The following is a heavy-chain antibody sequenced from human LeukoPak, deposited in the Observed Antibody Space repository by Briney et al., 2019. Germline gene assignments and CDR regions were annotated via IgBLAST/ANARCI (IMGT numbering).Heavy chain of an antibody. CDR2: INHSGST. V-gene: IGHV4-34*01. CDR3: ARSARSGYELDLYYFDY. J-gene: IGHJ4*02. CDR1: GGSFSGYY. D-gene: IGHD5-12*01. Sequence: SSETLSLTCAVYGGSFSGYYWSWIRQPPGKGLEWIGEINHSGSTNYNPSLKSRVTISVDTSKNQFSLKLSSVTAADTAVYYCARSARSGYELDLYYFDYWGQGTLVTVSS.